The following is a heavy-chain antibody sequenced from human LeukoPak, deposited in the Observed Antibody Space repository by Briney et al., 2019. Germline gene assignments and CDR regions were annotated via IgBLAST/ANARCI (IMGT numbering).Heavy chain of an antibody. D-gene: IGHD3-3*01. J-gene: IGHJ4*02. CDR1: GGTFSSCA. Sequence: ASVKVSCKASGGTFSSCAISWVRQAPGQGLEWMGGIIPIFGTANYAQKFQGRVTITADESTSTAYMELSSLRSEDTAVYYCARTLFWSGRRSFDYWGQGTLVTVSS. CDR3: ARTLFWSGRRSFDY. V-gene: IGHV1-69*13. CDR2: IIPIFGTA.